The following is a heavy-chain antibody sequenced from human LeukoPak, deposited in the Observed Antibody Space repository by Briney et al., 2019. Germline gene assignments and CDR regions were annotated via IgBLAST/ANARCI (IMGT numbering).Heavy chain of an antibody. Sequence: PGGSLTLSCAASGFTFSGSAMHWVRQASGKGLEWVGRIRSKANSYATAYAASVKGRFTISRDDSKNTAYLQMNSLKTEDTAVYYCTRRGDCSSTSCSRGAYWGQGTLVTVSS. D-gene: IGHD2-2*01. V-gene: IGHV3-73*01. J-gene: IGHJ4*02. CDR1: GFTFSGSA. CDR3: TRRGDCSSTSCSRGAY. CDR2: IRSKANSYAT.